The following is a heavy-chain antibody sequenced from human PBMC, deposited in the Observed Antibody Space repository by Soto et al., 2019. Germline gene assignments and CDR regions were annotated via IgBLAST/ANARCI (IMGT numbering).Heavy chain of an antibody. CDR3: ARGSLGQQLDLYGMDV. CDR1: GYTFTSYS. V-gene: IGHV1-3*01. J-gene: IGHJ6*02. Sequence: ASVKVSCKASGYTFTSYSMHWVRQAPGQRLEWMGWINAGNGNTKYSQKFQGRVTITRDTSASTAYMELSSLRSEDTAVYYCARGSLGQQLDLYGMDVWGQGTTVTVS. D-gene: IGHD6-13*01. CDR2: INAGNGNT.